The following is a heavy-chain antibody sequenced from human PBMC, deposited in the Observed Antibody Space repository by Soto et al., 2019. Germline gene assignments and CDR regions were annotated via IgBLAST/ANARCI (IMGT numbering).Heavy chain of an antibody. J-gene: IGHJ3*02. V-gene: IGHV4-59*01. CDR3: TRSSTGYAFDI. D-gene: IGHD2-8*02. CDR1: GGSISSSY. Sequence: PSETLSLTCSVSGGSISSSYWSWIRQPPGRGLEWVGFIYYTGKTSYTPSLRGRVTISQDTSRNQFSLKLNSVTTADTAVYYCTRSSTGYAFDIWGQGTVVTVSS. CDR2: IYYTGKT.